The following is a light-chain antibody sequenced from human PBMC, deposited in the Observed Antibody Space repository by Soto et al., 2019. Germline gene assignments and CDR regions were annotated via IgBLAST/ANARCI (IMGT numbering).Light chain of an antibody. Sequence: EIVLTQSPATLSFSPGEIATLSCTASQSVSSYLAWYQQKPGQAPRLLIDDASNRATSITARFSGSVSVTNFTLTISSPEPEDFAVYYYQQRRNWPPWFGGGTKVEFK. J-gene: IGKJ4*02. CDR3: QQRRNWPPW. CDR1: QSVSSY. CDR2: DAS. V-gene: IGKV3-11*01.